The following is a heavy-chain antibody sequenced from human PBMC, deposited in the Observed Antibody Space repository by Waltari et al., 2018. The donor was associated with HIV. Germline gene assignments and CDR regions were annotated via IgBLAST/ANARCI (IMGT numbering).Heavy chain of an antibody. CDR2: IIHVLVGST. V-gene: IGHV1-69*06. CDR1: GGNINDYA. J-gene: IGHJ6*02. Sequence: QVRLVQSAAEVKESGYSVKVSCKASGGNINDYAFSWVRQAPGQGLEWMGGIIHVLVGSTDYAQKVQDTFTITADTSTNTVYMALSSLRSDDTALYYCARDHGGGAADGGPPYQYYLDVWGQGTSVTVSS. CDR3: ARDHGGGAADGGPPYQYYLDV. D-gene: IGHD3-10*01.